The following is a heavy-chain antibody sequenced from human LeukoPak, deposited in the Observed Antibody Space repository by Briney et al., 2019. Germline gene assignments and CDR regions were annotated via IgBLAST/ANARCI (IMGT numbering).Heavy chain of an antibody. Sequence: SETLSLTCTVSGGSISSGVYHWSWIRQQPGKGLEWIGYIYYSGSTYYNPSLKSRLTISVDTSKNQFSLKLSSVTAADTAVYYCARHRAEWFGELWGYWGQGTLVTVSS. CDR2: IYYSGST. CDR3: ARHRAEWFGELWGY. D-gene: IGHD3-10*01. V-gene: IGHV4-31*03. J-gene: IGHJ4*02. CDR1: GGSISSGVYH.